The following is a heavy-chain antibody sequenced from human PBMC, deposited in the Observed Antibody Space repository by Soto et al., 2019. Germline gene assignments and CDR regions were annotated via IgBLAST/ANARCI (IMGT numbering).Heavy chain of an antibody. J-gene: IGHJ3*02. V-gene: IGHV3-23*01. Sequence: EVQLLESGGGLVQPGGSLRLSCAASGFTFSSYAMSWVRQAPGKGLEWVSAISGSGGSTYYADSVKGRFTISRDNSKNTLYLQMNSLRAEDTAVYYCAKQIYSREPYDFMKGAFDIWGQGTMVTVSS. CDR2: ISGSGGST. CDR3: AKQIYSREPYDFMKGAFDI. CDR1: GFTFSSYA. D-gene: IGHD3-3*01.